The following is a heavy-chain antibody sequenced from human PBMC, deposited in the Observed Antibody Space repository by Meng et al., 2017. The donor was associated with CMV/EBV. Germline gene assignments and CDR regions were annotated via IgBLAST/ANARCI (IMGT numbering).Heavy chain of an antibody. Sequence: LRLSCAASGFTFSSYSMNWVRQAPGKGLEWVSYISSSSSTIYYADSVKGRFTISRDNAKNSLYLQMNSLRAEDTAVYYCASFTIFGVVKDGMDVWGQGTTVTVSS. J-gene: IGHJ6*02. CDR3: ASFTIFGVVKDGMDV. CDR2: ISSSSSTI. V-gene: IGHV3-48*04. D-gene: IGHD3-3*01. CDR1: GFTFSSYS.